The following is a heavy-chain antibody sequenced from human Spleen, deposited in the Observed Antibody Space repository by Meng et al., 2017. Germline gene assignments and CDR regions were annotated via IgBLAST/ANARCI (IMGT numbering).Heavy chain of an antibody. CDR3: ARSVNWFDP. CDR2: IYSSGST. CDR1: GGSISLSY. Sequence: QVQLQESGPGLVKPSETLSLTCSVSGGSISLSYWSWIRQPAGEGLEWIGRIYSSGSTNYNPSLKSRLTMSVDTSKNQFSMSLSSVTAADTAVYYCARSVNWFDPWGQGTLVTASS. J-gene: IGHJ5*02. V-gene: IGHV4-4*07. D-gene: IGHD5/OR15-5a*01.